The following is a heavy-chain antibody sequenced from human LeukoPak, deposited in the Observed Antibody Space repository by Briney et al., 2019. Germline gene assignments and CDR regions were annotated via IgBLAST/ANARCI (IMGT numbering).Heavy chain of an antibody. Sequence: ASVKVSCKASGYAFSTHHIHWVRQAPGQGPEWMGIMHPRDGDTKYARQFQGRLTMTRDTSTSTVYMELSSLTSEDTALYCCARDLDGAWSIDYWGQGTLVTVSS. CDR3: ARDLDGAWSIDY. V-gene: IGHV1-46*01. D-gene: IGHD3-3*01. J-gene: IGHJ4*02. CDR2: MHPRDGDT. CDR1: GYAFSTHH.